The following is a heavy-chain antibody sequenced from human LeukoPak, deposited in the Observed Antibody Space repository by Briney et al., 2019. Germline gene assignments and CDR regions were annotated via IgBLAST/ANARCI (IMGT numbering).Heavy chain of an antibody. J-gene: IGHJ3*02. D-gene: IGHD2-2*01. CDR1: GGSISSGNFY. CDR3: ARVVRVCATNCYGGPDALDI. Sequence: PSQTLSLTCTVSGGSISSGNFYWSWIRQPAGKGLEWIGRIYTSGSTNYNPSLKSRITISVETSKNQFSLKLSSVSAADTAVYYCARVVRVCATNCYGGPDALDIWGQGTMVTVSS. CDR2: IYTSGST. V-gene: IGHV4-61*02.